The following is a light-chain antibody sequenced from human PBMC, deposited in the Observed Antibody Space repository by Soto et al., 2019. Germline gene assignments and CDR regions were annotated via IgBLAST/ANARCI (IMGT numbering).Light chain of an antibody. J-gene: IGKJ1*01. CDR2: KTS. Sequence: DIHMTQSPSTLSASVGDRVTITCRASQSISIWLAWYQQKPGKAPNLLIYKTSSLETGVPSRFSGSGSGTEFTLTISSLQPDDFETDDCQHWNDYSWTFGQGTKVEVK. CDR1: QSISIW. V-gene: IGKV1-5*03. CDR3: QHWNDYSWT.